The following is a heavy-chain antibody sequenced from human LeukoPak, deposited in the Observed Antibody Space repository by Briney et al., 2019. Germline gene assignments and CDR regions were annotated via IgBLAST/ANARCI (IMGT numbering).Heavy chain of an antibody. Sequence: TGGSLRLSCAASGFTFSNYAMSWVRQAPGRGLEWVSAISGSGGSTYYADSVKGRFTNSRDNSKNTLYLQMNSLRAEDTAVYYCAKDLSYCSGGSCYLLPYYFDYWGQGTLVTVSS. J-gene: IGHJ4*02. V-gene: IGHV3-23*01. CDR1: GFTFSNYA. CDR2: ISGSGGST. CDR3: AKDLSYCSGGSCYLLPYYFDY. D-gene: IGHD2-15*01.